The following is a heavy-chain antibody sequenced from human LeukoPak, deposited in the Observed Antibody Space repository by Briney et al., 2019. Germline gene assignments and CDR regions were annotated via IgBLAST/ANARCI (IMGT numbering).Heavy chain of an antibody. V-gene: IGHV4-34*01. Sequence: SETLSLTCAVYGGSFSGYYWSWIRQPPGKGLEWIGEINHSGSTNYNPSLKSRVTISVDTSKNQFSVKLSSVTAADTAVYYCARDRYISSWFFDRWGQGTLVTVSS. D-gene: IGHD6-13*01. CDR3: ARDRYISSWFFDR. CDR1: GGSFSGYY. J-gene: IGHJ4*02. CDR2: INHSGST.